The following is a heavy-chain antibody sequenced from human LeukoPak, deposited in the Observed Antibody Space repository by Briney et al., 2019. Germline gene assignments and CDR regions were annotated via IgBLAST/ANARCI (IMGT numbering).Heavy chain of an antibody. CDR3: ASTRYFDY. CDR2: ISYDGSNK. CDR1: GFTFSSYA. V-gene: IGHV3-30-3*01. Sequence: GGSLRLSCAASGFTFSSYAMHWVRQAPGKGLEWVAVISYDGSNKHYADSVKGRFTISRDNSKNTLYLQMNSLRAEDTAVYYCASTRYFDYWGQGTLVTVSS. J-gene: IGHJ4*02.